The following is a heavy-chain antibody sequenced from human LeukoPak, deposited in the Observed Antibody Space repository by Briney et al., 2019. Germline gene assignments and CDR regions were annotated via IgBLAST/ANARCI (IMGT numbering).Heavy chain of an antibody. D-gene: IGHD6-6*01. V-gene: IGHV3-30-3*01. Sequence: GGSLRLSCAASGFTFDSYALHWVRQAPGKGLEWLAIITYDGTNKYYADSVKGRFTISRDNSKNTLFLQMNSLRAEDTAVYYCARVEYSSSPHFDYWGQGTLVTVSS. CDR3: ARVEYSSSPHFDY. CDR1: GFTFDSYA. J-gene: IGHJ4*02. CDR2: ITYDGTNK.